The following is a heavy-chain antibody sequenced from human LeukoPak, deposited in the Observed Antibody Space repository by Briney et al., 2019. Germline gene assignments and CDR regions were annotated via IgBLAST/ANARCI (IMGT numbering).Heavy chain of an antibody. CDR1: GYSFTNYW. D-gene: IGHD1-1*01. CDR2: IYPGDSET. V-gene: IGHV5-51*01. J-gene: IGHJ5*02. CDR3: ARATTGTTVWFDP. Sequence: GESLKISCKGSGYSFTNYWIGWVRLMPGKGLEWMGIIYPGDSETRYSPSFQGQVTISADKSISTAYLQWRSLKASDTAIYYCARATTGTTVWFDPWGQGTRVTVSS.